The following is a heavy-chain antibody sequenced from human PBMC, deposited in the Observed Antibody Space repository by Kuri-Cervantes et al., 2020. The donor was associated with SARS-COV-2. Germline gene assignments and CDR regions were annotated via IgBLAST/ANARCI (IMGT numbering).Heavy chain of an antibody. CDR1: GFTFSSYS. J-gene: IGHJ6*02. Sequence: GGSLRLSCAASGFTFSSYSMNWVRQAPGKGLEWVSPISSSSSYIYYADSVKGRFTISRDNAKNSLYLQMNSLRAEDTAVYYCARDVGYCSGGSCSDYYGMDVWGQGTTVTVSS. CDR3: ARDVGYCSGGSCSDYYGMDV. D-gene: IGHD2-15*01. V-gene: IGHV3-21*01. CDR2: ISSSSSYI.